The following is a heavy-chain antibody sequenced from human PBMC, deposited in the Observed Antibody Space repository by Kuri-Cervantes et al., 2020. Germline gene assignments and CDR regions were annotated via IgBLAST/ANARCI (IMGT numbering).Heavy chain of an antibody. CDR1: GFTFSDYY. CDR3: ARAEDIVATMATFDY. CDR2: ISSSGSTI. D-gene: IGHD5-12*01. V-gene: IGHV3-11*01. J-gene: IGHJ4*02. Sequence: LSLTCAASGFTFSDYYMSWIRQAPGKGLEWVSYISSSGSTIYYADSVKGRFTISRDNAKNSLYLQMNSLRAEDTAVYYCARAEDIVATMATFDYWGQGTLVTVSS.